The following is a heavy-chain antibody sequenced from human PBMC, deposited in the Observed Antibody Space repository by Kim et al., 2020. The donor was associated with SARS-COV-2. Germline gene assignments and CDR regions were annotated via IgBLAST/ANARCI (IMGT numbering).Heavy chain of an antibody. CDR3: ARNRFDSSGYYPQEYYYGMDV. V-gene: IGHV1-69*13. Sequence: SVKVSCKASGGTFSSYAISWVRQALGQGLEWMGGIIPIFGTANYAQKFQGRVTITADESTSTAYMELSSLRSEDTAVYYCARNRFDSSGYYPQEYYYGMDVWGQGTTVTVSS. CDR2: IIPIFGTA. CDR1: GGTFSSYA. D-gene: IGHD3-22*01. J-gene: IGHJ6*02.